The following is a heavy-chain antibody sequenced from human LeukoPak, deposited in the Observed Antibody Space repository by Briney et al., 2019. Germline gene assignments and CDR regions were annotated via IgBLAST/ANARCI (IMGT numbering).Heavy chain of an antibody. Sequence: PSGTLSLTCAVSGGSISSNNWWSWVRQPPGKGLEWIGEISLSGSTNYNPSLKSRVTISVDTSKNQSSLKLSSVTAADTAVYYCAREHFWFDPWGQGTLVTVSS. V-gene: IGHV4-4*02. CDR3: AREHFWFDP. CDR2: ISLSGST. CDR1: GGSISSNNW. J-gene: IGHJ5*02.